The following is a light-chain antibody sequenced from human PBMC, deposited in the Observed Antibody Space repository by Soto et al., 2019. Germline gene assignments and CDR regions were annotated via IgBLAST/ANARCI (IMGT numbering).Light chain of an antibody. V-gene: IGKV1-5*01. Sequence: DIQMTQSPSTLSASVGDRVTITCRASQSISSWLAWYQQKPGEAPKLLIYDASSLESGVPSRFSGSGSGTEFTLTISSLQPDDFATYYCQQFKSYSWTFGQGTKVDIK. CDR1: QSISSW. J-gene: IGKJ1*01. CDR2: DAS. CDR3: QQFKSYSWT.